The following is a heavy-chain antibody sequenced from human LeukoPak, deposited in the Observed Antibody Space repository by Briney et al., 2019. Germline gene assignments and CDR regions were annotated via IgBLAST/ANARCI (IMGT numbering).Heavy chain of an antibody. V-gene: IGHV3-23*01. D-gene: IGHD6-19*01. J-gene: IGHJ4*02. CDR1: GFTFSSYA. CDR2: ISGSGGST. Sequence: GGSLRLSCAASGFTFSSYAMSWVRQAPGKGLEWVSAISGSGGSTYYADSVKGRFTISRDNSKNTLYLQMNSLRAEDTAVYYCAKDGTLGSGWYFPIDYWGQGTLVTVSS. CDR3: AKDGTLGSGWYFPIDY.